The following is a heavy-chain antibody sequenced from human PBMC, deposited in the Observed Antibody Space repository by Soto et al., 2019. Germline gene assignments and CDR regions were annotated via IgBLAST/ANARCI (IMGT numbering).Heavy chain of an antibody. CDR3: ARDQVPGLDAFDI. CDR2: ISRSAGNT. CDR1: GFTFSSYS. V-gene: IGHV3-21*01. Sequence: KPGGSLRLSCAASGFTFSSYSMNWVRRAPGKGLEWVSSISRSAGNTYYADSVKGRFTISRDNAKNSMYLQMNSLRAEDTAVYYCARDQVPGLDAFDIWGQGTMVTVSS. J-gene: IGHJ3*02.